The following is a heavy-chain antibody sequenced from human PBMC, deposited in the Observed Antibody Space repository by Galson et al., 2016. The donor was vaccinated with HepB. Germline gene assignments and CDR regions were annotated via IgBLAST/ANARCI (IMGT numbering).Heavy chain of an antibody. CDR1: GFTFSSFS. CDR2: IHSSSSTI. CDR3: ATYSGSYRLGY. J-gene: IGHJ4*02. Sequence: SLRLSCAASGFTFSSFSMNWVRQAPGKGLEWVSYIHSSSSTIYYADSVKGRFTISRDNARNSLYLQMNSLRAEDTAVYYSATYSGSYRLGYWGQGTLVTVSS. D-gene: IGHD1-26*01. V-gene: IGHV3-48*01.